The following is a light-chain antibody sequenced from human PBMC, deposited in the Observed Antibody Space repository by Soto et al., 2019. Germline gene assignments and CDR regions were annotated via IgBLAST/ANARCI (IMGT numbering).Light chain of an antibody. J-gene: IGKJ5*01. Sequence: EIVMTQSPATLSVSPVERATLSCRASQSVSIKLAWYQQQPGQATRLLIDDTSTRATGIPGRISGSGSATEFTLTISRLQSEDFAVYYCHHYSYWPITFGQGTRLEI. V-gene: IGKV3-15*01. CDR2: DTS. CDR3: HHYSYWPIT. CDR1: QSVSIK.